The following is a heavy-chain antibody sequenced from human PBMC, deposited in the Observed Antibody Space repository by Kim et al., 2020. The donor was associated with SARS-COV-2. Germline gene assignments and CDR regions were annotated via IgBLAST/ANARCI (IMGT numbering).Heavy chain of an antibody. D-gene: IGHD3-9*01. Sequence: SETLSLTCAVYGGSFSGYYWSWIRQPPGKGLEWIGEINHSGSTNYNPSLKSRVTISVDTSKNQFSLKLSSVTAADTAVYYCARARYDNQNYYYYGMDVWGQGTTVTVSS. CDR2: INHSGST. CDR1: GGSFSGYY. J-gene: IGHJ6*02. V-gene: IGHV4-34*01. CDR3: ARARYDNQNYYYYGMDV.